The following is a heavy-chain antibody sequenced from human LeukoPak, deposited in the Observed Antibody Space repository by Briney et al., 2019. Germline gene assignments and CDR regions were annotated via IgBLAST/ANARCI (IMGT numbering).Heavy chain of an antibody. V-gene: IGHV1-18*01. CDR2: ISAYNGNT. CDR3: ARDAAHYNSGSYREFDY. CDR1: GYTFTSYG. Sequence: ASVKVSCKASGYTFTSYGISWVRQAPGQGLEWMGWISAYNGNTNYAQKLQGRVTMTTDTSTSTAYMELRSLRSDDTAVYYYARDAAHYNSGSYREFDYWGQGTLVTVSS. J-gene: IGHJ4*02. D-gene: IGHD3-10*01.